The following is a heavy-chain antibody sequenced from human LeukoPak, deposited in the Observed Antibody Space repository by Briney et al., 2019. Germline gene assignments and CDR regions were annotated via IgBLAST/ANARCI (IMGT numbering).Heavy chain of an antibody. J-gene: IGHJ4*02. CDR3: ARDQGDPYYDSSGYPYFDY. CDR2: ISAYNGNT. V-gene: IGHV1-18*01. Sequence: ASVKVSCKASGYTFTSYGISWVRQAPGQGLEWMGWISAYNGNTNYAQKLQGIVTMTTDTSTSTAYMEMRSLRSDDTAVYYCARDQGDPYYDSSGYPYFDYWGPGTLVTVSS. CDR1: GYTFTSYG. D-gene: IGHD3-22*01.